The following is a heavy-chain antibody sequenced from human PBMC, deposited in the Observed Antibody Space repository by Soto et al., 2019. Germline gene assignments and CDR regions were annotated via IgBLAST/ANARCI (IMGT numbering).Heavy chain of an antibody. J-gene: IGHJ4*02. CDR3: ARRTEGSYYESWSGYCFDY. D-gene: IGHD3-3*01. Sequence: QVQLVQSAAEVKKPGASVKVSCKASGYTFTNYGITWVRQAPGQGLEWLGWITTHNGNTNYAQKVQGRVTLTTDTSTSTAYMELRGLRSDDTAVYYCARRTEGSYYESWSGYCFDYWGQGTLFTVSS. V-gene: IGHV1-18*01. CDR1: GYTFTNYG. CDR2: ITTHNGNT.